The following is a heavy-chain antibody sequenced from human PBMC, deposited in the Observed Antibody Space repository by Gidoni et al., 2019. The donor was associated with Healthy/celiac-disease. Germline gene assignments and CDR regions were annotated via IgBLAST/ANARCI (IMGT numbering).Heavy chain of an antibody. CDR2: IYPVDSDT. Sequence: EVQLVQSGAEVKTPGESMKTSCKGSGFSFTSYWIGWGRQMPGKGLEWMGIIYPVDSDTRYSPYFQGQVTISADKSISTAYLQWSSLKASDTAMYYCARHGRTSIAAYMVYWGQGTLVTVSS. CDR1: GFSFTSYW. CDR3: ARHGRTSIAAYMVY. J-gene: IGHJ4*02. D-gene: IGHD6-6*01. V-gene: IGHV5-51*01.